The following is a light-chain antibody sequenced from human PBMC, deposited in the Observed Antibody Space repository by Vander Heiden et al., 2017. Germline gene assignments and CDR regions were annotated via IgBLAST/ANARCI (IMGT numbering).Light chain of an antibody. V-gene: IGKV4-1*01. CDR2: WAS. Sequence: DIMMTQSPDSLAVSLGERATINCKSSQSVLFSSLYRPENKNYLAWYQQKPGQPPKLLMHWASTREPGVPDRFSGSGSGTDFTLTISSLQAEDVAVYYCQQYYSTPRTFGQGTRVEI. J-gene: IGKJ1*01. CDR3: QQYYSTPRT. CDR1: QSVLFSSLYRPENKNY.